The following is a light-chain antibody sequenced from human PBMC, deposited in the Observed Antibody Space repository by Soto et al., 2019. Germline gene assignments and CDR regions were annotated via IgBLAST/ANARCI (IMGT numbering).Light chain of an antibody. CDR2: AAS. J-gene: IGKJ2*01. V-gene: IGKV1-39*01. CDR1: QSISSY. CDR3: QQSDSTPRT. Sequence: DIQMTQSPSSLSASVGDRVTITCRASQSISSYLNWYQQKPGKAPKLLIYAASSLQSGVPSRFSGSGSGKDFTLTISSMQPEDFASYYCQQSDSTPRTFGQGNKLEIK.